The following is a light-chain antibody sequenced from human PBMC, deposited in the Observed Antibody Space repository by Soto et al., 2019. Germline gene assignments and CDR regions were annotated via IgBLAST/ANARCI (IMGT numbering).Light chain of an antibody. CDR3: QSYDSSLSGVV. V-gene: IGLV2-11*01. CDR1: SSDVGGYEF. J-gene: IGLJ2*01. CDR2: DVT. Sequence: QSALTQPRSVSGSPGQSVTISCTGTSSDVGGYEFVSWYQQHPGKAPKLMIDDVTERPSGVPDRFSGSKSGNTASLTISGLQAEDEADYYCQSYDSSLSGVVFGGGTKLTVL.